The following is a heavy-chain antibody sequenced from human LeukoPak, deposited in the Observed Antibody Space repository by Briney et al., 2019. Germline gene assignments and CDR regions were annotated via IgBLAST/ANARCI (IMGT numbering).Heavy chain of an antibody. CDR3: AKSTGRFYFYGMDV. D-gene: IGHD2/OR15-2a*01. CDR1: EFTFSSYA. CDR2: ISGSGGST. Sequence: GGSLRLSCVASEFTFSSYAMSWVRQTPGKGLDWVSSISGSGGSTHYTDSVKGRFTISRDNSKNTLDLQMNSLRAEDTAVYYCAKSTGRFYFYGMDVWGQGTTVTVSS. V-gene: IGHV3-23*01. J-gene: IGHJ6*02.